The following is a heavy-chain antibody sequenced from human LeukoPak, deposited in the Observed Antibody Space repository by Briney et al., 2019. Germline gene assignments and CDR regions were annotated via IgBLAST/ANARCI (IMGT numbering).Heavy chain of an antibody. Sequence: GASVKVSCKASGGTFSSYAISWVRQAPGRGLEWMGGIIPIFGTANYAQKFQGRVTITADKSTSTAYMELSSLRSEDTAVYYCASTRKDYYYYYYMDVWGKGTTVTVSS. CDR2: IIPIFGTA. V-gene: IGHV1-69*06. CDR3: ASTRKDYYYYYYMDV. CDR1: GGTFSSYA. J-gene: IGHJ6*03.